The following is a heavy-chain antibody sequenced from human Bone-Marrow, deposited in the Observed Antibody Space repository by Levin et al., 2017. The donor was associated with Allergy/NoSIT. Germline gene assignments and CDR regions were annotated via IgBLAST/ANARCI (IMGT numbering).Heavy chain of an antibody. CDR2: IWYDGSNK. CDR3: ARDLEWELLRPRYYYYGMDV. V-gene: IGHV3-33*01. CDR1: GFTFSSYG. D-gene: IGHD1-26*01. J-gene: IGHJ6*02. Sequence: SCAASGFTFSSYGMHWVRQAPGKGLEWVAVIWYDGSNKYYADSVKGRFTISRDNSKNTLYLQMNSLRAEDTAVYYCARDLEWELLRPRYYYYGMDVWGQGTTVTVSS.